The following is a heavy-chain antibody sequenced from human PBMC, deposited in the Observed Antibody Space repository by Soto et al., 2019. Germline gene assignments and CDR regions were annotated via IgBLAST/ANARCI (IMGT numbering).Heavy chain of an antibody. Sequence: QVQLQESGPGLVKPSETLSLTCTVSGGSISSYYWSWIRQPPGKGLEWIGYIYYSGSTNYNPSLKSRVTISVDTSKNQFSLKLSSVTAADTAVYDCARDITMVRGVIGSMDVWGQGTTVTVSS. CDR2: IYYSGST. J-gene: IGHJ6*02. CDR3: ARDITMVRGVIGSMDV. D-gene: IGHD3-10*01. CDR1: GGSISSYY. V-gene: IGHV4-59*01.